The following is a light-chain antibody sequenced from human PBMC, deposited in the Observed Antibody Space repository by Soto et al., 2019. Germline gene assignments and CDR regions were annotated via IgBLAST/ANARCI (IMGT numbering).Light chain of an antibody. CDR2: KDS. J-gene: IGLJ1*01. V-gene: IGLV3-25*03. CDR3: QSADSSGTCV. Sequence: SYELTQSPSVSVSPGQTARITCSGDALPKQYAYWYQQKPGQAPVLVIYKDSGRPSGIPERFSGSSSGTTVTLTISGVQAEDEADYYCQSADSSGTCVFGIGTKVTVL. CDR1: ALPKQY.